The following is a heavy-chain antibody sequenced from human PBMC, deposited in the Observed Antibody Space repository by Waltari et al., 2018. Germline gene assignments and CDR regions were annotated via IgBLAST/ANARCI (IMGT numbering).Heavy chain of an antibody. V-gene: IGHV3-53*01. J-gene: IGHJ3*02. Sequence: EVQLVESGGGLIQPAGYLRLDCEVSGFTVGNNYMGWVRQAPGKWLEWVSVIYSGCDTYDADAVRGRFTISRDNSKNTLYLQMNSLRVEDTALYYCATWTGGSLGAFDNWGQGTMVTVSS. D-gene: IGHD7-27*01. CDR3: ATWTGGSLGAFDN. CDR1: GFTVGNNY. CDR2: IYSGCDT.